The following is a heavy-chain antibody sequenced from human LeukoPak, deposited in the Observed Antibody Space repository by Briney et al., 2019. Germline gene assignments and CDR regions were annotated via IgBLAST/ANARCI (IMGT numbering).Heavy chain of an antibody. D-gene: IGHD3-10*02. CDR3: ARGRSSVRRPYNNYYGMDV. J-gene: IGHJ6*02. Sequence: ASVKVSCKVSGYTLTELSMHWVRQAPGKGLEWMGGFDPEDGETIYAQKFQGRVTMTEDTSTDIAYMELSSLRSEDTAVYYCARGRSSVRRPYNNYYGMDVWGQGTTVTVSS. V-gene: IGHV1-24*01. CDR2: FDPEDGET. CDR1: GYTLTELS.